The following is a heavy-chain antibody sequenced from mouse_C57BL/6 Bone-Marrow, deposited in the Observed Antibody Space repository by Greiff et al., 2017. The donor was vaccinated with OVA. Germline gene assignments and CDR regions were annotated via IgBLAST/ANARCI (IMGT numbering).Heavy chain of an antibody. Sequence: VKLQQSGAELVRPGASVTLSCKASGYTFTDYEMHWVKQTPVHGLEWIGAIDPETGGTAYNQKFKGKAILTADKSSSTAYMELRSLTSEDSAVYYCTYYGSSYFHWYFDVWGTGTTVTVSS. CDR2: IDPETGGT. J-gene: IGHJ1*03. V-gene: IGHV1-15*01. CDR1: GYTFTDYE. CDR3: TYYGSSYFHWYFDV. D-gene: IGHD1-1*01.